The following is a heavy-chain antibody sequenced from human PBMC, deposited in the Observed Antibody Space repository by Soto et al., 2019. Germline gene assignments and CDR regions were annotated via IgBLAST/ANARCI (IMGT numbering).Heavy chain of an antibody. Sequence: EVQLLESGGGLVQPGGSLRLSCAASGFTFISYAMSWVRQAPGKGLEWVSTITGSSGNTYYADSVMGRFTISRDNSKSTLDLQMKSLRAEDTAVYYCAKTYYDFWSGGEGFDPWGQGTLVTVSS. CDR3: AKTYYDFWSGGEGFDP. V-gene: IGHV3-23*01. J-gene: IGHJ5*02. CDR2: ITGSSGNT. CDR1: GFTFISYA. D-gene: IGHD3-3*01.